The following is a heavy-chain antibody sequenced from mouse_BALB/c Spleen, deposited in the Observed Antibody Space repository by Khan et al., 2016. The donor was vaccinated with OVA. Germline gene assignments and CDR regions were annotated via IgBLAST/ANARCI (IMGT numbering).Heavy chain of an antibody. V-gene: IGHV1-85*01. CDR2: IFPGDGGT. J-gene: IGHJ3*01. Sequence: QVQLQQSGAELVKPGASVKLSCKASGYTFTSYDINWVRQRPEQGLEWIGWIFPGDGGTKYNETFKDKATLTTDKSSSTAYMQLSRLTSEASAVYVCARGGYGGFAYWGQGTLVTVSA. D-gene: IGHD2-14*01. CDR3: ARGGYGGFAY. CDR1: GYTFTSYD.